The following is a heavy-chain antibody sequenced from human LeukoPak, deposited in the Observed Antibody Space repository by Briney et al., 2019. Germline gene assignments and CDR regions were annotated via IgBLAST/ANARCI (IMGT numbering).Heavy chain of an antibody. V-gene: IGHV4-61*02. D-gene: IGHD5-18*01. CDR3: ARTTEGGYTYDYFYYYYMDV. J-gene: IGHJ6*03. CDR2: VLTSGTT. CDR1: GGSINSGSYY. Sequence: SQTLSLTCTVSGGSINSGSYYWSWIRQPAGKGLEWIGRVLTSGTTNYNPSLKSRVTISVDTSKNQFSLKLSSVTAADTAVYYCARTTEGGYTYDYFYYYYMDVWGKGTTVTISS.